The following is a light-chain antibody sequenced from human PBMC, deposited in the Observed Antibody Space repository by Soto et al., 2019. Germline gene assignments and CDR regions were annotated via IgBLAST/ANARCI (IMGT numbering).Light chain of an antibody. V-gene: IGLV1-40*01. CDR2: DNS. J-gene: IGLJ1*01. CDR1: SSNIGAGYD. CDR3: QSYDRNLSGSRV. Sequence: QAVVTQPPSVSGAPGQRVTISCTGSSSNIGAGYDVHWYQQLPGTAPKLLIYDNSNRPSGVPDRFSGSKSGTSASLAITGLQAEDEADYYCQSYDRNLSGSRVFGTGTKLTVL.